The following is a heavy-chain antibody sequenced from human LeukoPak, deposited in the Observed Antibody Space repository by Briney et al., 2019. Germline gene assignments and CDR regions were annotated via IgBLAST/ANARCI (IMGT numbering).Heavy chain of an antibody. Sequence: ASVKVSCKASGYTFSGYYIHWVRQAPGQGLEWTGWISPYNGGTNYAQNFQGRITMTRDTSITTAYMDLSRLRSDDTAVYYCARGPRYYDFWGGYYNEDYYYYYMDVWGKGTTVTVSS. V-gene: IGHV1-2*02. CDR2: ISPYNGGT. D-gene: IGHD3-3*01. CDR3: ARGPRYYDFWGGYYNEDYYYYYMDV. J-gene: IGHJ6*03. CDR1: GYTFSGYY.